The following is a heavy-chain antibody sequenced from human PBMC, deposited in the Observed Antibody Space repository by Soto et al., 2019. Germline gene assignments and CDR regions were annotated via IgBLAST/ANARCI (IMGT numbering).Heavy chain of an antibody. Sequence: ASVKVSCKASGYTFSSYTIHWVRQAPGQSFEWMGWINGANGNTEYSQRFQGRVTITRDTSASTAYMELSSLRSEDTAVYYCARESAPYYYGSGNDYFDYWGKGTQVTVSS. V-gene: IGHV1-3*01. J-gene: IGHJ4*02. CDR3: ARESAPYYYGSGNDYFDY. CDR1: GYTFSSYT. CDR2: INGANGNT. D-gene: IGHD3-10*01.